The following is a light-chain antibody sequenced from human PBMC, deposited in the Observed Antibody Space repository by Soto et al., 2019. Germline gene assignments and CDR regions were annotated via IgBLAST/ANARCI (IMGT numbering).Light chain of an antibody. J-gene: IGKJ1*01. Sequence: DIQMTQSPSTLSASVGDRVTITCRASQSINAWLAWYQQKPGKAPKLLIYDVSTLDSGVPSRFSGSASGTEFTLTISSLQSDDFATYYCQQYTTYWTFGQGTKVEIK. V-gene: IGKV1-5*01. CDR1: QSINAW. CDR3: QQYTTYWT. CDR2: DVS.